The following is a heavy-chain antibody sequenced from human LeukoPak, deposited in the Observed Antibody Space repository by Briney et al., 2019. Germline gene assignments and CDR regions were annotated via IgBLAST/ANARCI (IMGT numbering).Heavy chain of an antibody. V-gene: IGHV3-23*01. CDR1: GFTFSSYA. J-gene: IGHJ4*02. CDR3: AKEKFPGSYSVIDY. Sequence: PGGSLRLSCAASGFTFSSYAMSWVRQAPGKGLEWVSSISGSTGRTYFADSVKGRYTISRDNSENTLFLQMKSLKVEDTAIYYCAKEKFPGSYSVIDYWGQGTLVTVSS. CDR2: ISGSTGRT. D-gene: IGHD1-26*01.